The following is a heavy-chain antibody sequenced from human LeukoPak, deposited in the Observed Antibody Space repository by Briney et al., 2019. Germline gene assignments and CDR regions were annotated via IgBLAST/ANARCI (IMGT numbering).Heavy chain of an antibody. Sequence: GASVKVSCKASGYTFTDYYMHWVRQAPGQTFEWLAWINPKSGDTHYTQKFQGRVTVTTDTSITSVYMELSGLQSDDTPVYDCVRDLTGGSGDWGQGTLVTGSS. CDR3: VRDLTGGSGD. V-gene: IGHV1-2*02. CDR2: INPKSGDT. CDR1: GYTFTDYY. J-gene: IGHJ1*01. D-gene: IGHD6-19*01.